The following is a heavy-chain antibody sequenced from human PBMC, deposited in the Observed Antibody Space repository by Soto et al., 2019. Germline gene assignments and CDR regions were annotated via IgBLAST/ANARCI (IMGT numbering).Heavy chain of an antibody. CDR1: GFTFSSYA. J-gene: IGHJ4*02. D-gene: IGHD4-17*01. CDR2: ISYDGSNK. Sequence: AGGSLRLSCAASGFTFSSYAMDWVRQAPGKGLEWVAVISYDGSNKYYADSVKGRFTISRDNSKNTLYLQMNSLRAEDTAVYYCARDRSPLYGVPYFDYWGQGTLVTVSS. CDR3: ARDRSPLYGVPYFDY. V-gene: IGHV3-30-3*01.